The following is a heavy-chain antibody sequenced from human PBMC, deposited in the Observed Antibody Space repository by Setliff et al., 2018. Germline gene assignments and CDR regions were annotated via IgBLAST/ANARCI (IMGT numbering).Heavy chain of an antibody. CDR2: IYTSGTA. CDR3: ARYRNYFDSSGQTQYYFDY. D-gene: IGHD3-22*01. J-gene: IGHJ4*02. V-gene: IGHV4-61*05. CDR1: GGPISSSNYY. Sequence: SETLSLTCTVSGGPISSSNYYWGWIRQPPGKGLEWIGYIYTSGTAIYNPSLRSRVTISVDMSKDQFSLNLRSVTAADTAVYYCARYRNYFDSSGQTQYYFDYCGQGTLVTVSS.